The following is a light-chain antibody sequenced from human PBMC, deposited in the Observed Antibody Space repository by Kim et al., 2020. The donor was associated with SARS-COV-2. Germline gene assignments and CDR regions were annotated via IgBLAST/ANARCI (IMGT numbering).Light chain of an antibody. CDR2: DAS. CDR3: QQYESYPLT. Sequence: ASVGDRVTITCRASQGIKNYLVWIKQKPGEAPKSLIYDASSLQSGVPSRFSGSGSGTDFTLTISSLQPEDFATYYCQQYESYPLTFGGGTMVDIK. J-gene: IGKJ4*01. CDR1: QGIKNY. V-gene: IGKV1-16*01.